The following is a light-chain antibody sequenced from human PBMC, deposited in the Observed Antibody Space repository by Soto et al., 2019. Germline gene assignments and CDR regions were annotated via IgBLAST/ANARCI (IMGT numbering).Light chain of an antibody. CDR3: VSHAAGSTLI. J-gene: IGLJ2*01. Sequence: QSALTKPASVSGSPGQSTNISCTGTISDVGGYNEVSWYQQRPGKAPKLMTYDVTNRPSGVSNRFSGSKSGNTASLTISGLQAEDEAYYYCVSHAAGSTLICGGGTMVTVL. CDR2: DVT. CDR1: ISDVGGYNE. V-gene: IGLV2-14*01.